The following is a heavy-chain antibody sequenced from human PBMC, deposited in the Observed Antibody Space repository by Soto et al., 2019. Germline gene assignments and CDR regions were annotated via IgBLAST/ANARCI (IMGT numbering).Heavy chain of an antibody. CDR1: GYTFTSDY. V-gene: IGHV1-46*01. CDR2: INPSGGST. CDR3: ARALTGYSSGWWCNYFDY. D-gene: IGHD6-19*01. J-gene: IGHJ4*02. Sequence: QVQLVQSGAEVKKPGASVKVSFKASGYTFTSDYMHWVRQAPGQGLEWMGIINPSGGSTSYAQKFQGRVTMTRDPSTSTVYLDLSSLRSEDTAVYYCARALTGYSSGWWCNYFDYWGQGTLVTVSS.